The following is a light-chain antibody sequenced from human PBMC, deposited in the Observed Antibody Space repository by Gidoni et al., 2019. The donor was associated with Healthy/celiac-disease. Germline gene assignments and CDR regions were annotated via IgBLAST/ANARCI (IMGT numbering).Light chain of an antibody. CDR1: QSISSY. CDR2: AAS. J-gene: IGKJ1*01. CDR3: QQCYSTGT. V-gene: IGKV1-39*01. Sequence: DIQMTQSPSSLSASVGDRVTITCRASQSISSYLNWYQQKPGKAPKLLIYAASSLQSGVPSRFSGSGSGTDFTLTISSLQPEDFATYYCQQCYSTGTFGQGTKVEIK.